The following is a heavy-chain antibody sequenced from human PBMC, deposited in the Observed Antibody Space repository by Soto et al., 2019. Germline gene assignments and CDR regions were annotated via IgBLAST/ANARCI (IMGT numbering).Heavy chain of an antibody. D-gene: IGHD3-22*01. J-gene: IGHJ4*02. Sequence: SLKVSCKASGGLYSSYPISWVRQVPGQGLEWMGGIIPVFQTAYYTQRFQGRVTITADESTNTAYMELSSLRSEDTAIYYCARGGSGYTWFNEFWGQGTLVTVSS. CDR2: IIPVFQTA. CDR3: ARGGSGYTWFNEF. CDR1: GGLYSSYP. V-gene: IGHV1-69*13.